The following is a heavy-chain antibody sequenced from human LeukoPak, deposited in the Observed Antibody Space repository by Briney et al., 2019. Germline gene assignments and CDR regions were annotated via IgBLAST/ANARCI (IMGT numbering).Heavy chain of an antibody. J-gene: IGHJ4*02. D-gene: IGHD3-3*01. V-gene: IGHV3-23*01. CDR3: VKAVVVILRGFDY. Sequence: PGGSLRLSCAASGFTFSSSAMSWVRQAPGKGLEWVSAISNSGAGTFYADSAKGRFTTSRDNSQNTLYLQMNSLRAEDTAVYYCVKAVVVILRGFDYRGQGTLVTVSS. CDR2: ISNSGAGT. CDR1: GFTFSSSA.